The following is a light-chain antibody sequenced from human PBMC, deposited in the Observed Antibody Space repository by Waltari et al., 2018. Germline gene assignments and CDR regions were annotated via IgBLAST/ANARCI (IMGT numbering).Light chain of an antibody. V-gene: IGKV2-30*01. CDR3: MEGAQWYT. CDR1: QSLAFSEGKTY. Sequence: EVVLTQSPLSLSVTLGQSAPVSCRSSQSLAFSEGKTYLNWFHQRPGQSPRRLIYKVSNRESGVPDRISGSGSGTDFALKISRVEAEDVGVYYCMEGAQWYTFGQGTKLEIK. CDR2: KVS. J-gene: IGKJ2*01.